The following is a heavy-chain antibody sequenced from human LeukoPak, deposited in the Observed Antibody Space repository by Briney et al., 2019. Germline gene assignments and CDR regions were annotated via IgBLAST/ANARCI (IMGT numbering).Heavy chain of an antibody. CDR2: ISAYNGNT. V-gene: IGHV1-18*01. J-gene: IGHJ4*02. CDR1: GYTFTSYG. D-gene: IGHD2-21*01. CDR3: ARAQFDSDCGGDCYSFDY. Sequence: ASVKVSCKASGYTFTSYGISWVRQAPGQGLEWMGWISAYNGNTNYAQKLQGRVTMTRDTSISTAYMELSRLRSDDTAVYYCARAQFDSDCGGDCYSFDYWGQGTLVTVSS.